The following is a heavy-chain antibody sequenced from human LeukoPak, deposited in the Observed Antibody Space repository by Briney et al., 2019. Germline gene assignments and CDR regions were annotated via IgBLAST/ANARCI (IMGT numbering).Heavy chain of an antibody. CDR1: GGSISNGGYY. Sequence: SQTLSLTCAVSGGSISNGGYYWSWIRQHPGKGLEWIGYIYYSGSTYYNPSLKSRVTISVDTSKNQFSLKLNSVTAADTAVYYCATYGSGSYRFDPWGQGTLVTVSS. D-gene: IGHD3-10*01. CDR3: ATYGSGSYRFDP. V-gene: IGHV4-31*11. CDR2: IYYSGST. J-gene: IGHJ5*02.